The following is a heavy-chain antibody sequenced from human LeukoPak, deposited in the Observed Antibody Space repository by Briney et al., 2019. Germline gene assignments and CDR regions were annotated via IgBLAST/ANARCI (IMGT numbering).Heavy chain of an antibody. CDR2: IGGSGGST. V-gene: IGHV3-23*01. CDR1: GFTFSSYA. CDR3: AKVRLQLYYFDY. D-gene: IGHD5-24*01. Sequence: GGSLRLSCAASGFTFSSYAMSWVRQAPGKGLEWVSAIGGSGGSTYYADSVKGRFTISRDNSKNTLYLQMNSLRAEDTAVYYCAKVRLQLYYFDYWGQRTLVTVSS. J-gene: IGHJ4*02.